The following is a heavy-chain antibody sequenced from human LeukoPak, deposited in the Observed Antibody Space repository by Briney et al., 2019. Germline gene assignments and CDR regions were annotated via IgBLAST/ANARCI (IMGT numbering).Heavy chain of an antibody. Sequence: PSETLSLTCTVSGGSISSYYWSWIRQPPGKGLEWIGYIYYSGSTNYNPSLKSRVTISVDTSKNQFPLKLSSVTAADTAVYYCARHEPRVTTASFDIWGQGTMVTVSS. V-gene: IGHV4-59*08. CDR2: IYYSGST. CDR3: ARHEPRVTTASFDI. CDR1: GGSISSYY. J-gene: IGHJ3*02. D-gene: IGHD4-17*01.